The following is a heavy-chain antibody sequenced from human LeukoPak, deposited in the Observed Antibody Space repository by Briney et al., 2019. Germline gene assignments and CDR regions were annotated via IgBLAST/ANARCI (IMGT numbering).Heavy chain of an antibody. V-gene: IGHV3-23*01. Sequence: QTGGSLRLSCAASGFTFSSYAISWVRQAPGKGLEWVSTITSSGGTMFYAASVKGRFTVSRDNPKNTLYLQMNSLRAEDTAVYYCARGRASPDYWGQGTLVTVSS. CDR1: GFTFSSYA. CDR3: ARGRASPDY. J-gene: IGHJ4*02. CDR2: ITSSGGTM.